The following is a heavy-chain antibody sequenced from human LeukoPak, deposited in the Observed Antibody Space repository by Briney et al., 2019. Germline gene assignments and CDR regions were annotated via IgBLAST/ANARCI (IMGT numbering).Heavy chain of an antibody. Sequence: GSSVKVSCKASGGTFSSYAISWVRQAPGQGLEWMGRIIPILGIANYAQKFQGRVTITADKSTSTAYMELSSLRSEDTAVYYCAHVDTAMAGLDSWGQGTLVTVSS. J-gene: IGHJ4*02. V-gene: IGHV1-69*04. CDR3: AHVDTAMAGLDS. D-gene: IGHD5-18*01. CDR2: IIPILGIA. CDR1: GGTFSSYA.